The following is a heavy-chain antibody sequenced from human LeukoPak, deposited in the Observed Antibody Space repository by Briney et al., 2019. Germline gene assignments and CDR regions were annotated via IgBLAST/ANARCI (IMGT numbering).Heavy chain of an antibody. CDR1: GFTFSSYA. CDR3: AKDPADYDILTGDPSYYFDY. D-gene: IGHD3-9*01. J-gene: IGHJ4*02. Sequence: PGGSLRLSCAASGFTFSSYAMSWVRQAPGKGLEWVSAISGSGGSTYYADSVKGRFTISRDNSKNTLYLQMNSLRAEDTAVYYCAKDPADYDILTGDPSYYFDYWGQGTLVTVSS. V-gene: IGHV3-23*01. CDR2: ISGSGGST.